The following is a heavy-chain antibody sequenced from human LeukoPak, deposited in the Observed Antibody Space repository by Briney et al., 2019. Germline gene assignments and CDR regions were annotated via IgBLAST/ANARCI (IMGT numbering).Heavy chain of an antibody. CDR3: ARVALEDGYNLFDY. CDR2: ISSSSSYI. Sequence: GGSPRLSCAASGFTFSSYSMNWVRQAPGKGLEWVSSISSSSSYIYYADSVEGRFTISRDNAKNSLYLQMNSLRAEDTAVYYCARVALEDGYNLFDYWGQGTLVTVSS. D-gene: IGHD5-24*01. V-gene: IGHV3-21*01. CDR1: GFTFSSYS. J-gene: IGHJ4*02.